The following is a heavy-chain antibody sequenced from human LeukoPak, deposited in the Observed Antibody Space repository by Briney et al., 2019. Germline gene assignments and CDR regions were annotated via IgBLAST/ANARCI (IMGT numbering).Heavy chain of an antibody. V-gene: IGHV3-74*01. Sequence: GGSLRLSCAASGFTFSSYWMHWVRQAPGKGLVWVSRINSDGSSTSYADSVKGRFSISRDNAKNTLYLQMNSLRAEDTAVYYCGRWWKMGAVGHYYGMDVWGQGTTVTVSS. CDR1: GFTFSSYW. J-gene: IGHJ6*02. D-gene: IGHD6-19*01. CDR3: GRWWKMGAVGHYYGMDV. CDR2: INSDGSST.